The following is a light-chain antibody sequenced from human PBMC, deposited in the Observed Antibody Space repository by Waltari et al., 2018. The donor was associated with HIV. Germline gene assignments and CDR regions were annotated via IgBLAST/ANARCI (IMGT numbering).Light chain of an antibody. V-gene: IGLV2-11*01. CDR1: SSDVGNYND. Sequence: QSALTQPRSVSGSPGQSVTISCTGTSSDVGNYNDVSWYQQHPGKAPKFMIYDVSKRPSGVPDRFSGSKSGNTASLPISGLQAEDEADYYCCSYAGSYTLGVFGGGTKVTVL. CDR2: DVS. J-gene: IGLJ2*01. CDR3: CSYAGSYTLGV.